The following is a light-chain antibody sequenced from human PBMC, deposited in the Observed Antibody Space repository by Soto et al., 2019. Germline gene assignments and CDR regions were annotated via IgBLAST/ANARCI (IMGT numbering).Light chain of an antibody. V-gene: IGKV3-20*01. CDR3: QQYGSSLFT. Sequence: EIVLTQSPGTMSLSPGERATLSCRASQSVSSSYLAWYQQKPGQAPRLRIYGASSRATGIPDRFSGSGSGTDFTLTISRLEPEDFAVYYCQQYGSSLFTFGLGTKVDIK. J-gene: IGKJ3*01. CDR1: QSVSSSY. CDR2: GAS.